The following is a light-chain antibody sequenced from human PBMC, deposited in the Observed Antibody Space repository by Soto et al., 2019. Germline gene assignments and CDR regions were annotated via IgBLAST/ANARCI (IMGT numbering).Light chain of an antibody. CDR2: SSS. V-gene: IGKV1-39*01. J-gene: IGKJ2*01. Sequence: DIQMTQSPSSLSASLGDRVTITCRASQSISSYLNWYQQKPGKAPKLLIYSSSSLQSGDPSRFSRSRSGTELTLTISSLQPEDFATYYCQQSYSTPPITFVQATKLGIK. CDR3: QQSYSTPPIT. CDR1: QSISSY.